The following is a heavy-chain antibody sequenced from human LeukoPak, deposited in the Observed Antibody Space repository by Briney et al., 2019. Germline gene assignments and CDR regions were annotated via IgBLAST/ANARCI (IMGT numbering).Heavy chain of an antibody. D-gene: IGHD3-9*01. Sequence: GGSLRLSCAASGFTFSSYAMSWVRQAPGKGLEWVSAISGSGGSTYYADSVKGRFTISRDNSKNTLYLQMNSLRAEDTAVYYCAKVPYYDILTGYYVDYWGQGTLVTVSS. J-gene: IGHJ4*02. V-gene: IGHV3-23*01. CDR2: ISGSGGST. CDR3: AKVPYYDILTGYYVDY. CDR1: GFTFSSYA.